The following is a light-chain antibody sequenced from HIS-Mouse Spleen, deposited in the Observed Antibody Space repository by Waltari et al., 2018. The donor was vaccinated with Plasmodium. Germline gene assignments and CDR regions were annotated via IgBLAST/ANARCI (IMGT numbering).Light chain of an antibody. CDR3: YSTDSSGNHRV. V-gene: IGLV3-10*01. CDR2: EDN. Sequence: SYELTQPPSVSVSPGQTARITCSGDALPKKYAYWYQQQSGQAPVLVIYEDNKRPSGSPERFSGSRSGTRATLTISGAQVEDEADYYCYSTDSSGNHRVFGGGTKLTVL. J-gene: IGLJ3*02. CDR1: ALPKKY.